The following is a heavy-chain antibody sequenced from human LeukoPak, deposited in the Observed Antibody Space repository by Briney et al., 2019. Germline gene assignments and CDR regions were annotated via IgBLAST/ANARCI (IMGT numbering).Heavy chain of an antibody. D-gene: IGHD6-13*01. CDR2: VYTSGST. CDR3: ARFHTSSWYGFDS. Sequence: SETLSLTCTVAGGTISSSTHYWSWIRQPAGKTLEWIGRVYTSGSTTYNPSLKSRITISLDTSKNQFSLQLNSVTAADTAIYYCARFHTSSWYGFDSWGQGTLVTVSS. J-gene: IGHJ4*02. CDR1: GGTISSSTHY. V-gene: IGHV4-61*02.